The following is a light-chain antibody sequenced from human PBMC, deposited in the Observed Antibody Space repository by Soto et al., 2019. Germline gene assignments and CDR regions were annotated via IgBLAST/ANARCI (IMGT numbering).Light chain of an antibody. V-gene: IGKV3-11*01. Sequence: PATLSLSPGERATLSCRASQSVSSYLAWYQQKPGQAPRLLIYDASNRATGIPTRFSGSGSGTDFTLTISSLEPEDFAVYYCQQRSNWPPLFTFGPGTKWISN. CDR2: DAS. CDR3: QQRSNWPPLFT. J-gene: IGKJ3*01. CDR1: QSVSSY.